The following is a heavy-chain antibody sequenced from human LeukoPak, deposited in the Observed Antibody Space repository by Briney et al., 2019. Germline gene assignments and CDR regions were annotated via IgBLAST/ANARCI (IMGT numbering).Heavy chain of an antibody. CDR3: AKAGGLYCSSTSCYINY. V-gene: IGHV3-23*01. CDR2: VSGSGGST. J-gene: IGHJ4*02. Sequence: GRSLRLSCAASGFTFSSYAMSWVRQAPGKGLEWVSAVSGSGGSTYYADSVKGRFTISRDNSKNTLYLQMNSLRAEDTAVYYCAKAGGLYCSSTSCYINYWGQGTLVTVSS. CDR1: GFTFSSYA. D-gene: IGHD2-2*02.